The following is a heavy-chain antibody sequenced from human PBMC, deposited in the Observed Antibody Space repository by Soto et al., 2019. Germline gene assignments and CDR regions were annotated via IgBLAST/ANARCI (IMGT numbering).Heavy chain of an antibody. CDR2: FDPGDGET. CDR3: ATGLFCSGGSCYRTYFDY. CDR1: GYTLTELS. Sequence: GASVKVSCKVSGYTLTELSMHWVRQAPGKGLEWMGGFDPGDGETIYAQKFQGRVTMTEDTSTDTAYMELSSLRSEDTAVYYCATGLFCSGGSCYRTYFDYWGQGTLVTVSS. J-gene: IGHJ4*02. V-gene: IGHV1-24*01. D-gene: IGHD2-15*01.